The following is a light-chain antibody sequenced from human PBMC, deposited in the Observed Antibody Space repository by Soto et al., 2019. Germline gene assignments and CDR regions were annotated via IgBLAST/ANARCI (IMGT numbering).Light chain of an antibody. CDR2: DAS. J-gene: IGKJ4*01. CDR1: QSVSSN. CDR3: QQYNYWPPLT. Sequence: ETVMTQSPATLSVSPGERATLSCRASQSVSSNFAWYQQKPGRAPRLLIYDASTRATGIPARFSGSGSGTEFTHTINSLHDEDFAVYYCQQYNYWPPLTFGGGTKVESK. V-gene: IGKV3-15*01.